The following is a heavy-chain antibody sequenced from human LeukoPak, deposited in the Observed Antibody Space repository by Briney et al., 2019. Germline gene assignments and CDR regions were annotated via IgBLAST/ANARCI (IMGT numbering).Heavy chain of an antibody. Sequence: GASVKVSCKASGYTFTSYDINWVRQATGQGLEWMGWMNPNSGSTGYAQKFQGRVTITRNTSISTAYMELSSLRSEDTAVYYCARVSSIAARPSFGYWGQGTLVTVSS. V-gene: IGHV1-8*03. CDR1: GYTFTSYD. J-gene: IGHJ4*02. CDR2: MNPNSGST. CDR3: ARVSSIAARPSFGY. D-gene: IGHD6-6*01.